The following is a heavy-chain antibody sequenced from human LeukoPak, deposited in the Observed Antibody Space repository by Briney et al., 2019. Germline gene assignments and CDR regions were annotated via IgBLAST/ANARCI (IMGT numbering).Heavy chain of an antibody. J-gene: IGHJ4*02. CDR2: ISHSGTT. D-gene: IGHD6-19*01. CDR3: ARWDDSAWAFGN. Sequence: PSETLSLTCIVSGVSISSYSWNWIRQSPGKGLEWVGYISHSGTTSYNSYLRSRVTISVDTSKNHLSLKLTSVTAADTAVYYCARWDDSAWAFGNWGPGTLVTVSS. CDR1: GVSISSYS. V-gene: IGHV4-59*08.